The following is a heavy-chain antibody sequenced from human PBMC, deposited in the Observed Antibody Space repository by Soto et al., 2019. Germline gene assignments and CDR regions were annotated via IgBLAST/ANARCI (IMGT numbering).Heavy chain of an antibody. CDR1: GYTFTSYD. Sequence: QVQLVQSGAEVKKPGASVKVSCKASGYTFTSYDINWVRQATGQGLEWMGWMNPNSGNTGYAQKFQGRVTMTRNTSISTCYMELSSLRSEDTAVYYCARSGHEDFWSWETYYYYYYGMDVWGQGTTVTVSS. J-gene: IGHJ6*02. V-gene: IGHV1-8*01. D-gene: IGHD3-3*01. CDR3: ARSGHEDFWSWETYYYYYYGMDV. CDR2: MNPNSGNT.